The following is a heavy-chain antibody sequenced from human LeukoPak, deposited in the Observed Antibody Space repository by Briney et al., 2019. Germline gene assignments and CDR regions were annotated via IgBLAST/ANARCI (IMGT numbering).Heavy chain of an antibody. Sequence: PSETLSLTCTVSGGSISSSSYYWGWIRQPPGKGLEWIGSIYYSGSTYYNPSLKSRVTISVDTSKNQFSLKLSSVIAADTAVYYCARLVSHLIAAAGYYYYMDVWGKGTTVTVSS. CDR3: ARLVSHLIAAAGYYYYMDV. D-gene: IGHD6-13*01. CDR2: IYYSGST. CDR1: GGSISSSSYY. J-gene: IGHJ6*03. V-gene: IGHV4-39*01.